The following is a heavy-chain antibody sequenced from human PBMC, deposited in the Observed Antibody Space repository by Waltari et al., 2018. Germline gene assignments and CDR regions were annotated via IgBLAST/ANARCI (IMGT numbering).Heavy chain of an antibody. Sequence: QVQLQQWGAGLLKPSETLSLTCAVYGGSFRGYYWSWIRQPPGKGREWIGEINHSGYSSFNSSLKSRVTISVDTSKNQFSLKLTSVTAADTAVYYCASWGGPANYFDYWGQGTLVSVSS. V-gene: IGHV4-34*02. J-gene: IGHJ4*02. CDR2: INHSGYS. D-gene: IGHD2-21*01. CDR1: GGSFRGYY. CDR3: ASWGGPANYFDY.